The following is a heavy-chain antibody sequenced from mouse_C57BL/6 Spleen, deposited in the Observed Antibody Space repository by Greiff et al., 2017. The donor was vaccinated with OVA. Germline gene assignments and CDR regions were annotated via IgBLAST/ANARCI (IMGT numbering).Heavy chain of an antibody. V-gene: IGHV1-9*01. Sequence: QVQLKESGAELMKPGASVKLSCKATGYTFTGYWIEWVKQRPGHGLEWIGEILPGSGSTNYNEKFKGKATFTADTSSNTAYMQLSSLTTEDSDIYYCARGAYYYGSSYDCDYWGQGTTLTVSS. CDR2: ILPGSGST. J-gene: IGHJ2*01. CDR3: ARGAYYYGSSYDCDY. D-gene: IGHD1-1*01. CDR1: GYTFTGYW.